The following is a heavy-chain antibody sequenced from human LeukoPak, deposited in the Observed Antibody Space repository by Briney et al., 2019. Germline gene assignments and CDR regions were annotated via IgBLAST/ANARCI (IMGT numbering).Heavy chain of an antibody. CDR2: ISGSGGST. CDR1: GFTFSTYA. V-gene: IGHV3-23*01. CDR3: AKAPSDSSGYYYAVSDY. D-gene: IGHD3-22*01. Sequence: GRSLRLSCAASGFTFSTYAMSWVRQAPGKGLEWVSAISGSGGSTYYADSVKGRFTISRDNSKNTLYLQMNSLRAEDTAVYYCAKAPSDSSGYYYAVSDYWGQGTLVTVSS. J-gene: IGHJ4*02.